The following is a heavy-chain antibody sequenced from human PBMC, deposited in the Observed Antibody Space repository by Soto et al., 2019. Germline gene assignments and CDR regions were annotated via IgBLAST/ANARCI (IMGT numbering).Heavy chain of an antibody. CDR2: IYPSGGT. Sequence: QLHLQESGPGLLKPSETLSLTCTVSGASIGGSTFYWGWIRQSPGRGLEWIGSIYPSGGTYYNPSLKSRITLSVDTSKTHFSLRLASVTAADTALYFSARHRSYSDILTGYFDTWGQGAQVYVSP. V-gene: IGHV4-39*01. CDR3: ARHRSYSDILTGYFDT. D-gene: IGHD3-9*01. J-gene: IGHJ4*02. CDR1: GASIGGSTFY.